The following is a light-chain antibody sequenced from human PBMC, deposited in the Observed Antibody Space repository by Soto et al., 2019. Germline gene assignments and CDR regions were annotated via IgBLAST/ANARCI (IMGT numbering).Light chain of an antibody. V-gene: IGKV3-11*01. CDR3: QQRGNWPPWT. CDR1: QSVSSY. Sequence: IVLTQSPSTLSLSPWERATLYCRSSQSVSSYLAWYQLKPGQAPRLLIYDASNRATGIPARSSGSVSGTDFTLTISSLEPEDFAVYYCQQRGNWPPWTFGQGTQVDIK. J-gene: IGKJ1*01. CDR2: DAS.